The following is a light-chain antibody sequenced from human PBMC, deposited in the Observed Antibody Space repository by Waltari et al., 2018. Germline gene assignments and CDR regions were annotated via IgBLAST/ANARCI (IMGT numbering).Light chain of an antibody. Sequence: IFLTQSPATLSLSPGERATLSCTASHSVNCYLAWYQQSPGQAPRLLIYDASNMDTPVPPTFSGSGSETDVTFSSSSLPADDSAVYDCQQRRNWPVNFGGGTKVEIK. J-gene: IGKJ4*01. V-gene: IGKV3-11*01. CDR1: HSVNCY. CDR2: DAS. CDR3: QQRRNWPVN.